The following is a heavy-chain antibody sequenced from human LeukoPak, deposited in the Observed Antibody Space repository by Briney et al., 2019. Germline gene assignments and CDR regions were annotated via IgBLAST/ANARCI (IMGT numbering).Heavy chain of an antibody. J-gene: IGHJ4*02. Sequence: PGESLRLSCAASGFTINSYAMGLVRQAAGKGLEWVSSMSASGGSTYYADSVKDRFTISRDNSKNTLYLQMKNLRAEDTAVYYCGNCRMRNSGSYSSDYWGQGTLVTVSS. CDR2: MSASGGST. CDR1: GFTINSYA. V-gene: IGHV3-23*01. D-gene: IGHD1-26*01. CDR3: GNCRMRNSGSYSSDY.